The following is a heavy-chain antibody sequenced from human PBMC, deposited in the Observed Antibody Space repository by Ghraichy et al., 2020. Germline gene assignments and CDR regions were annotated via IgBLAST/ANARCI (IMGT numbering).Heavy chain of an antibody. Sequence: GESLNISCAASGFNFTASWMNWVRQAPGKGLEWVAGIKQDGSETYHVDSVKGRLTISRDNAKNSLYLQMNSLRVEDTAVYYCARDRAYKSFDYWGQGILVSVSS. J-gene: IGHJ4*02. CDR3: ARDRAYKSFDY. CDR1: GFNFTASW. V-gene: IGHV3-7*03. CDR2: IKQDGSET. D-gene: IGHD5-24*01.